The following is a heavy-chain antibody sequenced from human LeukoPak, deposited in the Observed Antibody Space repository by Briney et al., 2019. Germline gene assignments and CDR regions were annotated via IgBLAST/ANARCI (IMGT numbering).Heavy chain of an antibody. CDR3: ARDIRSGDYRRYYGMDV. Sequence: PSETLSLTCTVSGDSISSYYWSWIRQPAGKGLEWIGRIYTSGSTNYNPSLKSRVTMSVDTSKNQFSLKLSSVTAADTAVYYCARDIRSGDYRRYYGMDVWGQGTTVTVSS. D-gene: IGHD4-17*01. V-gene: IGHV4-4*07. CDR2: IYTSGST. CDR1: GDSISSYY. J-gene: IGHJ6*02.